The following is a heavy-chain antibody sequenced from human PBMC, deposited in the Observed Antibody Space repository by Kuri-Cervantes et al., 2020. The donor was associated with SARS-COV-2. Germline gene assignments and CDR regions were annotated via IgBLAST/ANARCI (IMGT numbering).Heavy chain of an antibody. CDR3: AKGLGYYYGMDA. CDR2: ISSSSSTI. D-gene: IGHD6-6*01. V-gene: IGHV3-48*01. J-gene: IGHJ6*02. Sequence: GGSLRLTCAASGFTFSSYSMNRVRQAPGKGLDWVSYISSSSSTIYYADSVKGRLTISRDNAKNSLYLQINSLRAEDTAVYYCAKGLGYYYGMDAWGQGTTVTVSS. CDR1: GFTFSSYS.